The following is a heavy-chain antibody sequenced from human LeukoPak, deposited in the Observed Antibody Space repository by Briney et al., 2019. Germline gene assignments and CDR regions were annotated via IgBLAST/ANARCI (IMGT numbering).Heavy chain of an antibody. CDR2: ISGSGGSK. Sequence: GGSLRLSCAASGFTFSIYAMSWVRQAPGKGLEWVSDISGSGGSKYYSDSVKGRFTISRDNYKNTLYTQMNSLRAEDTAVYYCAKDISRELSLDYWGQGTLVTVSS. V-gene: IGHV3-23*01. CDR3: AKDISRELSLDY. J-gene: IGHJ4*02. D-gene: IGHD3-16*02. CDR1: GFTFSIYA.